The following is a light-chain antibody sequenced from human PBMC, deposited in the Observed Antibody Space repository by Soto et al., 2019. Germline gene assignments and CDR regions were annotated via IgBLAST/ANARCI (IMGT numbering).Light chain of an antibody. Sequence: EIVLTQSPGTLSFSPGERATLSCRASQSLNRDLAWYQQKPGQAPRLLISGASSRAADIPDRFSGSGSGTDFTLTINRLEPEDFAVYYCQQYGGSPRTFGQGTKVDIK. CDR3: QQYGGSPRT. J-gene: IGKJ1*01. CDR2: GAS. V-gene: IGKV3-20*01. CDR1: QSLNRD.